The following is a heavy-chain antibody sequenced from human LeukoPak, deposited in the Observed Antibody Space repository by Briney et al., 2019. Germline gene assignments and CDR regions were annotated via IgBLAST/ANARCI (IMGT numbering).Heavy chain of an antibody. D-gene: IGHD6-19*01. CDR1: AFSFDNYG. CDR3: ARGEQWLDS. V-gene: IGHV3-20*04. J-gene: IGHJ4*02. CDR2: LNWNGKNT. Sequence: GGSLTLSCAASAFSFDNYGMTWVRQAPGNALEWGSGLNWNGKNTGYADSVRGRFSISRDNAKDSLFLQMDSLRVEDTALYYCARGEQWLDSWGRGTLVTVSS.